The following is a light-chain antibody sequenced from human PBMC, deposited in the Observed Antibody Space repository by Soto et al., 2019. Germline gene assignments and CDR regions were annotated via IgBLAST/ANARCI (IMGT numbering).Light chain of an antibody. J-gene: IGKJ1*01. CDR3: QQYNSYSRT. CDR2: DAS. Sequence: DIQMTQSPSTLSASVGDRVTITCRASQSISSWLAWYLQKPRKAPKLLIYDASSLESGVPSRFSGSGSGTEFTLTISILQPDDFAIYYCQQYNSYSRTFGQGTKVDIK. CDR1: QSISSW. V-gene: IGKV1-5*01.